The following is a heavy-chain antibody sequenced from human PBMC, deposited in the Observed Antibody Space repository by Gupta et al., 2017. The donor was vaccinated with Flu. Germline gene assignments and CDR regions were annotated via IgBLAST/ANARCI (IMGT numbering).Heavy chain of an antibody. CDR3: AGWGGRGSYDSSY. D-gene: IGHD1-26*01. CDR2: INHSGST. Sequence: QVQLQQWGAGLLKPSETLSLTCAVYGGSLSGYYWRWIRQPPGKGLEWIGEINHSGSTNYNPSLKSRVTISVDTSKNQFSLKLGSVTAADTAVYYWAGWGGRGSYDSSYWGQGTLVTVSS. CDR1: GGSLSGYY. V-gene: IGHV4-34*01. J-gene: IGHJ4*02.